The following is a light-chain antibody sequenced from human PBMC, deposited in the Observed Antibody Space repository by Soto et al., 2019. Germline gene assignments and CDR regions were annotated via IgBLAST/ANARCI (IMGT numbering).Light chain of an antibody. J-gene: IGKJ1*01. CDR2: DAS. CDR1: QRIDRY. CDR3: QQYKDDAWT. V-gene: IGKV1-5*01. Sequence: DIQLTQSPSTLSASVGDRVTITCRASQRIDRYLAWYQQTPGKAPKLLVYDASTFEGGVPSRFSGSGSATEFILTISSLQPDDFATYFCQQYKDDAWTFGQGTKVDIK.